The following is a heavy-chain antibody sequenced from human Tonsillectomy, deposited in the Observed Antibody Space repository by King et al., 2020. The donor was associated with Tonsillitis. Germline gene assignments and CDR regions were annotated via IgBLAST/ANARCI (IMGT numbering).Heavy chain of an antibody. CDR2: IGGSGVIT. V-gene: IGHV3-23*04. Sequence: EVQLVESGGGLVQPGGSLRLSCAASGFTFSSYAMSWVRQAPGKGLEWVSTIGGSGVITYYADSVKGRFTISKDISKNTLYLQMNSLRAEDTAVYYCAKYDAGFDILTGYYPFDYWGRGTLVTVSS. J-gene: IGHJ4*02. CDR1: GFTFSSYA. D-gene: IGHD3-9*01. CDR3: AKYDAGFDILTGYYPFDY.